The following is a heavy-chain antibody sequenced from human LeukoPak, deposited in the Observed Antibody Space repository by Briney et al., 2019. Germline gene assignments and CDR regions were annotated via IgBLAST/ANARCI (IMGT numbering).Heavy chain of an antibody. D-gene: IGHD1-26*01. CDR1: GGSFSGYY. CDR3: ARETYSGSYYGYYYYYGMDV. J-gene: IGHJ6*02. V-gene: IGHV4-34*01. Sequence: SETLSLTCAVYGGSFSGYYWSWIRQPPGKGLEWIGEINHSGSTNYNPSLKSRVTISVDTSKNQFSLKLSSVTAADTAVYYCARETYSGSYYGYYYYYGMDVWGQGTTVTVSS. CDR2: INHSGST.